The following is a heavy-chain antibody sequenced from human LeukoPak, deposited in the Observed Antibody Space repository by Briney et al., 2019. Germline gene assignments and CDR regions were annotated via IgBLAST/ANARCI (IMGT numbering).Heavy chain of an antibody. J-gene: IGHJ5*02. CDR1: GGSISSYY. Sequence: PSETLSLTCTVSGGSISSYYWSWIRQPAGKGLEWIGRIYTSGSTNYNPSLKSRVIMSVDTSKNQFSLKLSSVTAADTAVYYCAREYGYYDFWSGYYREVSYNWFDPWGQGTLVTVSS. D-gene: IGHD3-3*01. CDR3: AREYGYYDFWSGYYREVSYNWFDP. CDR2: IYTSGST. V-gene: IGHV4-4*07.